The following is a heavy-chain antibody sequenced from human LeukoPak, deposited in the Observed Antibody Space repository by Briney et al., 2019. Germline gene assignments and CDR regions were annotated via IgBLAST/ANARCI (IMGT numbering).Heavy chain of an antibody. CDR1: GFTFSSYG. CDR2: ISYDGSYK. Sequence: GRSLRLSCAASGFTFSSYGMHWVRQAPGKGLEWVAVISYDGSYKYYADSVKGRFTISRDNSKNTLYLQMNSLRAEDTAVYYCARDRTIFGVVIPIDIWGQGTMVTVSS. J-gene: IGHJ3*02. CDR3: ARDRTIFGVVIPIDI. D-gene: IGHD3-3*01. V-gene: IGHV3-30*03.